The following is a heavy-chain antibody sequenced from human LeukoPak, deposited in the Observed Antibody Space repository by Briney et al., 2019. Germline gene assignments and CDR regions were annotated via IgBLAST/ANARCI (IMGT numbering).Heavy chain of an antibody. CDR3: ARGRYSYGYPPSRYFDY. J-gene: IGHJ4*02. CDR2: INHSGST. D-gene: IGHD5-18*01. Sequence: SETLSLTCAVYGGSFSGYYWGWIRQPPGKGLEWIGEINHSGSTNYNPSLKSRVTISVDTSKNQFSLKLSSVTAADTAVYYCARGRYSYGYPPSRYFDYWGQGTLVTVSS. V-gene: IGHV4-34*01. CDR1: GGSFSGYY.